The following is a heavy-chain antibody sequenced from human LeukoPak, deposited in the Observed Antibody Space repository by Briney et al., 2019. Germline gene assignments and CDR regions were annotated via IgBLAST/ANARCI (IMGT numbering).Heavy chain of an antibody. Sequence: ASVKVSCKASGGTFSSYAISWVRQAPGQGLEWMGRIIPILGIANYAQKFQGRVTITADKSTSTAYMELSSLRSEETAVYYCASGMVRDAFDIWGQGTMVTVSS. CDR1: GGTFSSYA. V-gene: IGHV1-69*04. D-gene: IGHD3-10*01. J-gene: IGHJ3*02. CDR2: IIPILGIA. CDR3: ASGMVRDAFDI.